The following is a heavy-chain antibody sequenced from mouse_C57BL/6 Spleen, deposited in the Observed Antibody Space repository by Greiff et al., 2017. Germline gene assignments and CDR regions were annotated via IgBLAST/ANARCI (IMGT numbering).Heavy chain of an antibody. J-gene: IGHJ3*01. CDR3: AIADGYYVKAD. CDR2: IYPSDSET. V-gene: IGHV1-61*01. D-gene: IGHD2-3*01. CDR1: GYTFTSYW. Sequence: VQLQQPGAELARPGSSVKLSCKASGYTFTSYWMDWVKQRPGQGLEWIGNIYPSDSETHYNQKFKYKATLTVDKSSSTAYRQLSSLTSEDSAVYYCAIADGYYVKADWGQGTLVTVSA.